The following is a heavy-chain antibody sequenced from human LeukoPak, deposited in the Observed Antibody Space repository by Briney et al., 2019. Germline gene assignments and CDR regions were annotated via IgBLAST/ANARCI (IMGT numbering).Heavy chain of an antibody. CDR1: GFTFSSYG. Sequence: GGSLRLSCAASGFTFSSYGMHWVRQAPGKGLEWVAFIRYDGSNKYYADSVKGRFTISRDNSKNTLYLQMNSLRAEDAAVYYCAKGRYSNVRLDYWGQGTLVTVSS. V-gene: IGHV3-30*02. J-gene: IGHJ4*02. D-gene: IGHD4-11*01. CDR3: AKGRYSNVRLDY. CDR2: IRYDGSNK.